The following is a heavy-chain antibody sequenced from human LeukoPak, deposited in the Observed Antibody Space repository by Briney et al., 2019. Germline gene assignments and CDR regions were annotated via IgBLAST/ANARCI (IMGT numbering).Heavy chain of an antibody. Sequence: PGGSLRLSCAASGITFSSYWMSWVRQAPGKGLEWVANIKQDGSEKYYVDSVKGRFTISRDNAKNSLYLQMNSLRAEDTAVYYCARDIVVVVAAYYYYYGMDVWGQGTTVTVSS. V-gene: IGHV3-7*05. CDR2: IKQDGSEK. CDR3: ARDIVVVVAAYYYYYGMDV. J-gene: IGHJ6*02. D-gene: IGHD2-15*01. CDR1: GITFSSYW.